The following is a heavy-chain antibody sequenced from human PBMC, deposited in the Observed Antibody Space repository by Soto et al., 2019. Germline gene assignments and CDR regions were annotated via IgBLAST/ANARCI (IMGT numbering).Heavy chain of an antibody. V-gene: IGHV4-34*01. Sequence: ETLSLTCAVYGGSFSGYYWSWIRQPPGKGLEWIGEINHSGSTNYNPSLKSRVTISVDTSKNQFSLKLSSVTAADTAVYYCASVIAARDYGMDVWGQGTTVTVS. CDR1: GGSFSGYY. CDR3: ASVIAARDYGMDV. D-gene: IGHD6-6*01. J-gene: IGHJ6*02. CDR2: INHSGST.